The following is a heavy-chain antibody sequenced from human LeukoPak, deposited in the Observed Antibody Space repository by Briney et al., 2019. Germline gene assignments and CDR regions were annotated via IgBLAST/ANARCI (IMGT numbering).Heavy chain of an antibody. Sequence: SETLSLTCTVSGGSISGYYWSWIRQPPGKGLEWIGYIFYSGSTNYNPSLKSRVTISVDTSKNQFSLKLSSVTVADTAVYYCARGEWDLLFDYWGQGTLVTVSS. CDR2: IFYSGST. D-gene: IGHD1-26*01. V-gene: IGHV4-59*01. CDR1: GGSISGYY. CDR3: ARGEWDLLFDY. J-gene: IGHJ4*02.